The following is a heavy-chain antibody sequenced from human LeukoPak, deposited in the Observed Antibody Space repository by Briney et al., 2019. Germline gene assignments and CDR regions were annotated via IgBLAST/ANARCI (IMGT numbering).Heavy chain of an antibody. J-gene: IGHJ4*02. D-gene: IGHD6-13*01. CDR3: ARFVSDTNRWYDFNY. CDR2: VNSGGTA. Sequence: GGSLRLSCAASGFTFSNNYMGWVRQAPGKGLEWVSFVNSGGTANYADSVKGRFTISRNNSKNTLYLQINSLRAELTAVYLCARFVSDTNRWYDFNYRGQGTLVTVSS. CDR1: GFTFSNNY. V-gene: IGHV3-53*01.